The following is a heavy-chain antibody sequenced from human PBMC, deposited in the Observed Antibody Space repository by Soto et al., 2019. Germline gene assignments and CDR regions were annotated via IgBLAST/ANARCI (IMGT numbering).Heavy chain of an antibody. Sequence: GGSLRLSCAASGFTFSSYAMHWVRQAPGKGLEWVAVISYDGSNKYYADSVKGRFTISRDNSKNTLYLQMNSLRAEDTAVYYCARDQRHSRGWYGGYYYGMDVWGQGTTVTVS. D-gene: IGHD6-19*01. CDR2: ISYDGSNK. V-gene: IGHV3-30-3*01. CDR3: ARDQRHSRGWYGGYYYGMDV. J-gene: IGHJ6*02. CDR1: GFTFSSYA.